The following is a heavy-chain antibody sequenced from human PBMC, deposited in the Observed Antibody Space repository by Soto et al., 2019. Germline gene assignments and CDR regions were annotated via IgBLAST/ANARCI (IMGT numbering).Heavy chain of an antibody. V-gene: IGHV1-8*01. CDR1: GYTFTSYD. J-gene: IGHJ5*02. D-gene: IGHD2-2*01. Sequence: ASVKVSCKASGYTFTSYDINWVRQATGQGLEWMGWMNPNSGNTGYAQKFQGRVTMTRNTSISTAYMELSSLRSEDTTVYYYARGYCSSTSGYVSNWFDPWGQETLVTVSS. CDR2: MNPNSGNT. CDR3: ARGYCSSTSGYVSNWFDP.